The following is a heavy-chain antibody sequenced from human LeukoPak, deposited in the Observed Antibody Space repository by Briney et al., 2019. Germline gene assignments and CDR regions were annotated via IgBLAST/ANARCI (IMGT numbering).Heavy chain of an antibody. Sequence: GGSLRLSCAASGFTFSSYAMHWVRQAPGKGLEWVAVISYDGSNKYYADSVKGRFTISRDNSKNTLYLQMNSLRAEDTAVYYCAKFLAVIAARDSLYFQHWGQGTLVTVSS. CDR1: GFTFSSYA. V-gene: IGHV3-30-3*02. CDR3: AKFLAVIAARDSLYFQH. D-gene: IGHD6-6*01. J-gene: IGHJ1*01. CDR2: ISYDGSNK.